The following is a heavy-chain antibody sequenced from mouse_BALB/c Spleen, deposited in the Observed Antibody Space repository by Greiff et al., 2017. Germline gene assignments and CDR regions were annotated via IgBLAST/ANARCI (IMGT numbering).Heavy chain of an antibody. J-gene: IGHJ2*01. D-gene: IGHD2-4*01. V-gene: IGHV1-7*01. CDR2: INPSTGYT. CDR1: GYTFTSYW. Sequence: SGAELAKPGASVKMSCKASGYTFTSYWMHWVKQRPGQGLEWIGYINPSTGYTEYNQKFKDKATLTADKSSSTAYMQLSSLTSEDSAVYYCASGYYDYDFDYWGQGTTLTVSS. CDR3: ASGYYDYDFDY.